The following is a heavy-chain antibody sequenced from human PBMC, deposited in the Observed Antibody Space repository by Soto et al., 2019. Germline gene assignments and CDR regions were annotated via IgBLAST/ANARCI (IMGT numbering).Heavy chain of an antibody. CDR2: INAGNGNT. D-gene: IGHD6-19*01. CDR1: GYTFTGYA. Sequence: QVKLVQSGAEEKKPGASVKVSCKASGYTFTGYAMHWVRQAPGQRLEWMGWINAGNGNTKYSQKFQGRVTITRDTSASTAYMELSSLRSEDTAVYYCARAVAVAADFDYWGQGTLVTVS. J-gene: IGHJ4*02. CDR3: ARAVAVAADFDY. V-gene: IGHV1-3*05.